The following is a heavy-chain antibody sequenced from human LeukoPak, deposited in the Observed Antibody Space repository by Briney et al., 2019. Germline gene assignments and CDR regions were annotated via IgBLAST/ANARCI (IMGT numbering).Heavy chain of an antibody. CDR1: GFTFSSYG. J-gene: IGHJ3*02. CDR3: AREEEGDAFDI. V-gene: IGHV3-NL1*01. Sequence: PGGSLRLSYAASGFTFSSYGMHWVRQAPGKGLEWVSGISGSDGRTYYADSVKGRFTISRDNSKKTLYLQMNSLRAEDTAVYYCAREEEGDAFDIWGQGTMVTVSS. CDR2: ISGSDGRT.